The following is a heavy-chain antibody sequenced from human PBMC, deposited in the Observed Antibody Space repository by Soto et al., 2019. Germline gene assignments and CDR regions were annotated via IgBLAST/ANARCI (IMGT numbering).Heavy chain of an antibody. Sequence: SDTLSITCTVSGASISGYYWSWIRQSPGRGLEWIGYIYYTGSTNYSPSLKSRVTISIDTSKNQFSLKLSSVTAADTAVYYCAGYFCTSTTCYFFDYWGQGTLVTVSS. V-gene: IGHV4-59*01. CDR3: AGYFCTSTTCYFFDY. D-gene: IGHD2-2*01. CDR1: GASISGYY. CDR2: IYYTGST. J-gene: IGHJ4*02.